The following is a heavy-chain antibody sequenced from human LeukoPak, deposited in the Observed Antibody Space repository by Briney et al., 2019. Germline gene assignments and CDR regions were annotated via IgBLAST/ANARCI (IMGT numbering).Heavy chain of an antibody. CDR3: AKDPLGSGDLYQDY. J-gene: IGHJ4*02. CDR2: ISYDGSNK. V-gene: IGHV3-30*18. CDR1: GFTFSSYG. D-gene: IGHD4-17*01. Sequence: GGSLRLSCAASGFTFSSYGMHWVRQAPGKGLEWVAVISYDGSNKYYADSVKGRFTISRDNSKNTLYLQMNSLRAEDTAVYYCAKDPLGSGDLYQDYWGQGTLVTVSS.